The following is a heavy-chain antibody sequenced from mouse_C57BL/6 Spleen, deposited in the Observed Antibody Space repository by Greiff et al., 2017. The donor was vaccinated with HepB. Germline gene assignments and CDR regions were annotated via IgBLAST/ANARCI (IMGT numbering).Heavy chain of an antibody. CDR2: IDPEDGDT. J-gene: IGHJ1*03. CDR1: GFNIKDYY. Sequence: EVKLMESGAELVRPGASVKLSCTASGFNIKDYYMHWVKQRPEQGLEWIGRIDPEDGDTEYAPKFQGKATMTADTSSNTAYLQRSSLTSEDTAVYYCRTTVVTGNFDVWGTGTTVTVSS. D-gene: IGHD1-1*01. CDR3: RTTVVTGNFDV. V-gene: IGHV14-1*01.